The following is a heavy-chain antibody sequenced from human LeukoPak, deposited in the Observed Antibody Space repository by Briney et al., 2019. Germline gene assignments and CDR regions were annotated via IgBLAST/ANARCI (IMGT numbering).Heavy chain of an antibody. V-gene: IGHV4-34*01. CDR2: INHSGST. D-gene: IGHD3-10*01. Sequence: SETLSLTCAVYVGSFSGYYWSWIRQPPGKGLEWIGEINHSGSTNYNPSLKSRVTISVDTSKNQFSLKLSSVTAADTAVYYCARDLRITMVRGAEKGYYYGMDVWGQGTTVTVSS. CDR1: VGSFSGYY. CDR3: ARDLRITMVRGAEKGYYYGMDV. J-gene: IGHJ6*02.